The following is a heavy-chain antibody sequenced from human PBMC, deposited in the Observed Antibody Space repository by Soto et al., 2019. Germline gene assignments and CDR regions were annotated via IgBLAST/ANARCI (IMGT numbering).Heavy chain of an antibody. CDR1: GYTFTNYA. CDR2: INAGNGNT. Sequence: ASVKVSCKTSGYTFTNYAMHWVRQAPGQRLEWMGWINAGNGNTKYSQKFQGRVTVTRDTSATTAYMELSSLRSEDTAVYFCARRYGDYYGMDVWGQGTTVTVSS. CDR3: ARRYGDYYGMDV. V-gene: IGHV1-3*01. D-gene: IGHD4-17*01. J-gene: IGHJ6*02.